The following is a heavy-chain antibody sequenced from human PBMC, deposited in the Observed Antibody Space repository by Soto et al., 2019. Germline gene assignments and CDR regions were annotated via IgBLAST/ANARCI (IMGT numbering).Heavy chain of an antibody. V-gene: IGHV3-7*01. J-gene: IGHJ6*02. CDR2: INQDGSER. D-gene: IGHD2-15*01. CDR1: GFTFTNYW. CDR3: ARGDIVVVVAAGGMDV. Sequence: VRLSCVASGFTFTNYWMTWVRQAPGKGLEWVANINQDGSERTHVDSVKGRFTVSRDNAKNSLYLEMNRLRAEDTAVYYCARGDIVVVVAAGGMDVWGQGTTVTVSS.